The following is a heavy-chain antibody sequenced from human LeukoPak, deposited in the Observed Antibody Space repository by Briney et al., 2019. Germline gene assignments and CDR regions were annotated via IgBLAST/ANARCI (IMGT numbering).Heavy chain of an antibody. CDR1: GFTFTNFP. J-gene: IGHJ6*02. CDR3: ARSPSLLYGMDV. CDR2: ISYDGSNK. V-gene: IGHV3-30-3*01. Sequence: GGSLRLSCTTSGFTFTNFPIHWVRQAPGKGLEWVAVISYDGSNKYYADSVKGRFTISRDNSKNTLYLQMNSLRAEDTAVYYCARSPSLLYGMDVWGQGTTVTVSS.